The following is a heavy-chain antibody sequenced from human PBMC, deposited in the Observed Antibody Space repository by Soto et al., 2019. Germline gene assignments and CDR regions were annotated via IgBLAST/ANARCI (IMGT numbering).Heavy chain of an antibody. D-gene: IGHD3-3*01. CDR1: GFTFSNAW. J-gene: IGHJ6*02. V-gene: IGHV3-48*02. CDR2: ISSSSSTI. CDR3: ARDIRITIFGPGGGYGMDV. Sequence: EVQLVESGGGLVKPGGSLRLSCAASGFTFSNAWMSWVRQAPGKGLEWVSYISSSSSTIYYADSVKGRFTISRDNAKNSLYLQMNSLRDEDTAVYYCARDIRITIFGPGGGYGMDVWGQGTTVTVSS.